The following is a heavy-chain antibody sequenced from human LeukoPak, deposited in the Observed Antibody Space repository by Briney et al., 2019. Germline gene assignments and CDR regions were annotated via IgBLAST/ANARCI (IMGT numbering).Heavy chain of an antibody. CDR2: INSDGSRT. CDR1: GFTFSNCN. J-gene: IGHJ4*02. Sequence: GGSLRLSCAASGFTFSNCNMNWVRQAPGKGLVWVSRINSDGSRTTYADSVTGRFTISRDNAKNTVYLQMNSLRAEDTAVYYCARRLLTGYYEFWGQGTQVTVSS. V-gene: IGHV3-74*01. CDR3: ARRLLTGYYEF. D-gene: IGHD3-9*01.